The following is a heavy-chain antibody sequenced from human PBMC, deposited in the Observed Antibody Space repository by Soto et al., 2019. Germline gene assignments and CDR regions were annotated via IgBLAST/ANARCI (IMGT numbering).Heavy chain of an antibody. CDR3: AKGKTSGWYYFDF. J-gene: IGHJ4*02. Sequence: EVQLLEAGGGLVQPGGSLRLSCAASGFSFETCAMSWVRQAPGKGLEWGLGISGSGGRTYYADSVKGRLTISRDNSKNTQNLEMNNLTADDTAIYYCAKGKTSGWYYFDFWGQGTLVTVSS. CDR1: GFSFETCA. D-gene: IGHD6-19*01. CDR2: ISGSGGRT. V-gene: IGHV3-23*01.